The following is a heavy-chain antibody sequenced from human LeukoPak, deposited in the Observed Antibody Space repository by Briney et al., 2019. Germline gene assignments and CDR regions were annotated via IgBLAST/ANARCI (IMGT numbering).Heavy chain of an antibody. V-gene: IGHV3-23*01. Sequence: GGSLRLSCVASGFTFSSYAMSWIRQAPGKGLEWVSAIGGSGGSTYYADSVKGRFTISRDNAKNSLYLQMNSLRAEDTAVYYCARSLYSGRYYGGDYWGQGTLVTVSS. CDR3: ARSLYSGRYYGGDY. J-gene: IGHJ4*02. D-gene: IGHD1-26*01. CDR2: IGGSGGST. CDR1: GFTFSSYA.